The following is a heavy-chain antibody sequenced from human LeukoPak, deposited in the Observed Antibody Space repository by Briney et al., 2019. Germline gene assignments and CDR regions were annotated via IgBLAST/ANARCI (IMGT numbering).Heavy chain of an antibody. V-gene: IGHV3-7*05. CDR1: GFTFSNYW. CDR2: IKQDGSEK. Sequence: GGSLSLSCTASGFTFSNYWMSWVRQTPEKGLEWVANIKQDGSEKVYVDSVKGRFTISRDNAQTSLYLHMNSLRAEDTAVYYCARDPYSGSWSYGMDVWGQGTTVTVSS. CDR3: ARDPYSGSWSYGMDV. D-gene: IGHD6-13*01. J-gene: IGHJ6*02.